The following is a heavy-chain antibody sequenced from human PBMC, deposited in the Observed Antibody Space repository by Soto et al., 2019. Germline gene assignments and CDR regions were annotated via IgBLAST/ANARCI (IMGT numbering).Heavy chain of an antibody. Sequence: QVQLVQSGAEVKKPGASVKVSCKDSGYTFTSYDINWVRQAPGQGLEWRGWMNPNSGNTGYAQKFQGRVTMARNNAKSTAYMELSSLRSEDTAVYYGARGPVRTAASDYWGQGPLVTVSS. CDR3: ARGPVRTAASDY. CDR2: MNPNSGNT. J-gene: IGHJ4*02. CDR1: GYTFTSYD. D-gene: IGHD6-13*01. V-gene: IGHV1-8*01.